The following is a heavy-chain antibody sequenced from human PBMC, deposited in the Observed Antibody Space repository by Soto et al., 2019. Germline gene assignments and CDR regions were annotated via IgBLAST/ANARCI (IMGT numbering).Heavy chain of an antibody. CDR2: IYGSGRGI. D-gene: IGHD2-21*01. CDR1: GLPHSSFA. CDR3: AKDAVYNDGLWLMDH. J-gene: IGHJ4*02. V-gene: IGHV3-23*05. Sequence: GGSLRLSCTASGLPHSSFAMMWVRQAPGKGLECVSGIYGSGRGIEYADSVKGRFTISRDNSKNTVYLQMTDLRADDTAIYYCAKDAVYNDGLWLMDHWGQGTQLTVSS.